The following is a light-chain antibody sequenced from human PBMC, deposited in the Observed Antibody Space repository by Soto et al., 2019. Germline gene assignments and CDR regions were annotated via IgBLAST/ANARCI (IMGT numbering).Light chain of an antibody. V-gene: IGLV2-14*01. J-gene: IGLJ3*02. CDR2: DVS. Sequence: QSALTQPASVSGSPGQSITISCTGTSSDVGGYNYVSWYQQHPGKAPKLMIYDVSNRLSGVSNRFSGSKSGNTASLTISGLQAEDEADYYCSSYTSSSTLLEFGGGTKLTVL. CDR3: SSYTSSSTLLE. CDR1: SSDVGGYNY.